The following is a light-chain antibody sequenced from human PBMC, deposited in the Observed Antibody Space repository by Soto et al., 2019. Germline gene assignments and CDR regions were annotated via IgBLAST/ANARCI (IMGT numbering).Light chain of an antibody. CDR2: EVS. V-gene: IGLV2-14*01. CDR1: SSDVGGYNY. Sequence: QSVLTQPASVSGSPGQSITISCTGSSSDVGGYNYVSWYQQHPGKAPKLMIYEVSNRPSGISNRFSGSKSGNTASLTLSGLQAEDEADYYCAAWDDSLSGWVFGGGTKLTVL. J-gene: IGLJ3*02. CDR3: AAWDDSLSGWV.